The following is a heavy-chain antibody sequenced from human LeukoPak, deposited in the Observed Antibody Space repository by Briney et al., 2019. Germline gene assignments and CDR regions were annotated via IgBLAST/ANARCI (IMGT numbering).Heavy chain of an antibody. J-gene: IGHJ4*02. CDR1: GFTFSSYE. CDR3: ARFRPRGSIGY. V-gene: IGHV3-48*03. Sequence: GGSLRLSCAASGFTFSSYEMNWVRQAPGKGLEWVSYISSSGSTIYYADSAKGRFTISRDNAKNSLYLQMNSLRAEDTAVYYCARFRPRGSIGYWGQGTLVTVSS. CDR2: ISSSGSTI. D-gene: IGHD3-10*01.